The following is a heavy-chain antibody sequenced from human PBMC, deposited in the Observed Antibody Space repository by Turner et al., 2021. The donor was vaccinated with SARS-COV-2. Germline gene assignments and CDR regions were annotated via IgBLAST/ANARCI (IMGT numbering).Heavy chain of an antibody. CDR3: ARVVVLRRAYFDY. Sequence: QVQLQESGPGLVKPSQTLSLTCTVSGGSISSGDYYWSWIRQPPGKGLEWVGDIYYSGSTYYNPSLKSRVTISVDTSKNQFSLKLSSVTAADTAVYYCARVVVLRRAYFDYWGQGTLVTVSS. V-gene: IGHV4-30-4*01. CDR2: IYYSGST. CDR1: GGSISSGDYY. D-gene: IGHD2-8*01. J-gene: IGHJ4*02.